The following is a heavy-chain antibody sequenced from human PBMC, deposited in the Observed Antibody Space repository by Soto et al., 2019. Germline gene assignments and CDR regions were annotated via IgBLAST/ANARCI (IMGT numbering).Heavy chain of an antibody. J-gene: IGHJ5*02. CDR2: IYHSGST. CDR1: GASISSGNW. Sequence: QVQLQESGPGLVKPSGTLSLTCAVSGASISSGNWWSWVRQPPGDGLVCIGEIYHSGSTNYTPSLKRRVIISVDKANNQFALKLSSVTAADTAVYYYVSRPRVGLWGDRDTWFDPWGQGTLVNVSS. CDR3: VSRPRVGLWGDRDTWFDP. D-gene: IGHD2-21*01. V-gene: IGHV4-4*02.